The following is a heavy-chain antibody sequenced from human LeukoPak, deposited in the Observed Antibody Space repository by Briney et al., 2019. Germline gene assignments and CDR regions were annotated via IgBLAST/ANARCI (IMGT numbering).Heavy chain of an antibody. J-gene: IGHJ4*02. D-gene: IGHD2/OR15-2a*01. V-gene: IGHV4-4*07. CDR3: ARVLRGTYHFDYFDY. Sequence: SETLSLTCTVSGGSISSYYWSWIRQPAGKGLEWIGRIYTSGSTNYNPSLKSRVTISVDTSKNQFSLNLSSVTAADTAVYYCARVLRGTYHFDYFDYWGQGTLVTVSS. CDR1: GGSISSYY. CDR2: IYTSGST.